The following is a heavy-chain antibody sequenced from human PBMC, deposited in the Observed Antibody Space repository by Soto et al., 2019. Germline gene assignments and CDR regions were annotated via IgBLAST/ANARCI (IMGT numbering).Heavy chain of an antibody. CDR3: ARDGDIVVVPAAIRKNYYYYMDV. D-gene: IGHD2-2*01. CDR2: ISAYNGNT. CDR1: GYTFTSYG. V-gene: IGHV1-18*01. Sequence: GAPVKVSCKASGYTFTSYGISWVRQAPGQRLEWMGRISAYNGNTNYAQKLQGRVTMTTDTSTSTAYMELRSLRSDDTAVYYCARDGDIVVVPAAIRKNYYYYMDVWGKGTTVTVSS. J-gene: IGHJ6*03.